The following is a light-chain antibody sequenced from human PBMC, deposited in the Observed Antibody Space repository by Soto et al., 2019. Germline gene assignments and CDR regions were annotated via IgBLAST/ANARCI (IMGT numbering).Light chain of an antibody. CDR3: AAWDDSLYV. CDR1: SSNIGSNT. Sequence: QSVLTQPPSASGTPGQRVTISCSGSSSNIGSNTVNWYQQLPGTAPKLLIYSNYQRPSGVPDRFSGSKSGTSASLAISGLQSEDEADYYCAAWDDSLYVFGTGTKLTVL. CDR2: SNY. V-gene: IGLV1-44*01. J-gene: IGLJ1*01.